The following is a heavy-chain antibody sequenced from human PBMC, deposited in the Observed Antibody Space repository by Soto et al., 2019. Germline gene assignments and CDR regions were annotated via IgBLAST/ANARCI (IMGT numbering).Heavy chain of an antibody. CDR3: GRDRRFGNGYNLGFDY. CDR1: GFTFSSYA. D-gene: IGHD5-12*01. J-gene: IGHJ4*02. CDR2: ISFDGSNK. V-gene: IGHV3-30-3*01. Sequence: QVQLVESGGGVVQPGRSLRLSCAASGFTFSSYAMHWVRQAPGKGLEWVAVISFDGSNKYYADSVKDRFTISRDNSKNTLYAEMNSLRPEDTAVYYCGRDRRFGNGYNLGFDYWGQGTLVTVAS.